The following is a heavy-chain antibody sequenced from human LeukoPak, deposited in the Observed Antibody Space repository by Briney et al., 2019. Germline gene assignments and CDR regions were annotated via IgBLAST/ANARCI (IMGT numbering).Heavy chain of an antibody. J-gene: IGHJ4*02. Sequence: GGSLRLSCAASGFTFSSYGMSWVRQAPGKGLEWVSAISGSGGSTYYADSVKGRFTISRDNSKNTLYLQMNSLRAEDTAVYYCAKERHYYDSSGYLDYWGQGTLVTVSS. V-gene: IGHV3-23*01. CDR2: ISGSGGST. CDR1: GFTFSSYG. D-gene: IGHD3-22*01. CDR3: AKERHYYDSSGYLDY.